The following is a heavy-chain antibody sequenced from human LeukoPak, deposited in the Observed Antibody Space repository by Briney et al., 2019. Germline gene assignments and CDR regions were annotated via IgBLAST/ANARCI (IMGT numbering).Heavy chain of an antibody. D-gene: IGHD3-10*01. J-gene: IGHJ5*02. Sequence: GASVKVSCKASGYTFTGYYMRWVRQAPAQGLGWMGWINPNSGGTNYAQKFQGRVTMTRDTSISTAYMELSRLRSDDTAVYYCARERITMVRGAKSNWFDPWGQGTLVTVSS. V-gene: IGHV1-2*02. CDR3: ARERITMVRGAKSNWFDP. CDR1: GYTFTGYY. CDR2: INPNSGGT.